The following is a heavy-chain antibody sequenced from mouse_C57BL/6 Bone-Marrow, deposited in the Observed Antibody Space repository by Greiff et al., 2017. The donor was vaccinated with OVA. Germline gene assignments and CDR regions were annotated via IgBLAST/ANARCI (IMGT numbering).Heavy chain of an antibody. CDR3: GKDAMDY. CDR2: ISYDGSN. CDR1: GYSITSGYY. V-gene: IGHV3-6*01. J-gene: IGHJ4*01. Sequence: DVQLQESGPGLVKPSPSLSLTCSVTGYSITSGYYWNWIRQFPGNKLEWMGYISYDGSNNYNPSLKNRISITRDTSENQFFLKLNSVTTEDTATYYCGKDAMDYWGQGTSVTVSS.